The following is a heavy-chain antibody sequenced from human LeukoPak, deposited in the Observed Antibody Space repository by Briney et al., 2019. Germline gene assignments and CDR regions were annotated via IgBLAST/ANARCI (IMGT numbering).Heavy chain of an antibody. V-gene: IGHV4-59*01. D-gene: IGHD3-22*01. Sequence: SETLSLTCTVSGGSISSYYWSWIRQPPGKGLEWIGYIYYSGSTNYNPSLKSRVTISVDTSKNQFSLKLSSVTAADTAVYYCARGLEAPYYYDSSGYLDYWGQGTLVTVSS. CDR3: ARGLEAPYYYDSSGYLDY. CDR1: GGSISSYY. CDR2: IYYSGST. J-gene: IGHJ4*02.